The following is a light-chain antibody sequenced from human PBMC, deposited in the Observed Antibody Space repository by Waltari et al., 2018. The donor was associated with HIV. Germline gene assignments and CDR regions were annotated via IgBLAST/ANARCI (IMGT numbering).Light chain of an antibody. J-gene: IGKJ2*01. Sequence: VLTQSPGTLSLSPGERATLSCRASQSVNANFFAWYQQRTGQAPRLLIYGASTRAPGIPDRFSGSGSGTDFTLTISRLEPEDFAVYYCHQYGNSPSTFGQGTTLDIK. CDR2: GAS. CDR1: QSVNANF. CDR3: HQYGNSPST. V-gene: IGKV3-20*01.